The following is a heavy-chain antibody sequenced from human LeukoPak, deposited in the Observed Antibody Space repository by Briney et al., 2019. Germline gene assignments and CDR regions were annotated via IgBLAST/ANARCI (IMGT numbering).Heavy chain of an antibody. CDR1: GGSIISYY. J-gene: IGHJ4*02. D-gene: IGHD5-12*01. V-gene: IGHV4-59*01. CDR2: IYYSGST. CDR3: ARGGGYASPIGY. Sequence: PSETLSLTCTVSGGSIISYYWSWIRQPPGKGREWIGYIYYSGSTNYNPSLKSRVTMSVDTSKNQFSLKLSSVTAADTAVYYCARGGGYASPIGYWGQGALVTVSS.